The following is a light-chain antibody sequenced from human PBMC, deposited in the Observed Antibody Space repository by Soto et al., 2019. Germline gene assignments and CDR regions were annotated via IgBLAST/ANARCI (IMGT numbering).Light chain of an antibody. V-gene: IGKV3-20*01. CDR2: GAS. CDR1: QRVSSSY. J-gene: IGKJ1*01. Sequence: EMVLTQSPGTLSLSPGERSSLSCRAGQRVSSSYLAWYQQKPGQAPRLLIYGASSRATGIPDRFSGSGSGTDFTLTISRLEPEDFAVYYCQQYGSSPPRTFGQGTKVDIK. CDR3: QQYGSSPPRT.